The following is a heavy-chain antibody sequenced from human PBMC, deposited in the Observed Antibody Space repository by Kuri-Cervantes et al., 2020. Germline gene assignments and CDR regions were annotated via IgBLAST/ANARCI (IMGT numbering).Heavy chain of an antibody. CDR1: GFTFDDYA. CDR2: ISWNSGSI. Sequence: SLKISCAASGFTFDDYAMHWVRQAPGKGLEWVSGISWNSGSIGYADSVKGRFTISRDNAKNSLYLQMNSLRAEDTALYYCAKGLFGSGRGAFDIWGQGTMVTVSS. V-gene: IGHV3-9*01. CDR3: AKGLFGSGRGAFDI. D-gene: IGHD3-10*01. J-gene: IGHJ3*02.